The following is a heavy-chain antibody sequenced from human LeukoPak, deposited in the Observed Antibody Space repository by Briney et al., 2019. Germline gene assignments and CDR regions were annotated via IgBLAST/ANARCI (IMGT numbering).Heavy chain of an antibody. Sequence: SGGSLRLSCAASGFTFSSYAMTWVRQAPGKGLEWISSISGSGSSTYSADSVKGRFTISRDNSKNTLYLQMNSLRADDTAVYYCARHLGISGPTSLTYFDYWGQGTLVTVSS. CDR3: ARHLGISGPTSLTYFDY. V-gene: IGHV3-23*01. D-gene: IGHD3/OR15-3a*01. J-gene: IGHJ4*02. CDR1: GFTFSSYA. CDR2: ISGSGSST.